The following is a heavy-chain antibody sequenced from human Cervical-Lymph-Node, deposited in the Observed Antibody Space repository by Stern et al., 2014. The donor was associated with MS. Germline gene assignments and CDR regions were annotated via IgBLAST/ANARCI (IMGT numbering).Heavy chain of an antibody. CDR1: GGSFSGYY. CDR3: ARGLTFDY. CDR2: INPSGST. J-gene: IGHJ4*02. Sequence: QVQLQQWGAGLLKPSETLSLTCAVYGGSFSGYYWSWIRQPPGKGLEWIGEINPSGSTNYNPSLKSRVTISVDTSKNQFSLKLSSVTAADTAVYYCARGLTFDYWGQGTLVTVSS. V-gene: IGHV4-34*01.